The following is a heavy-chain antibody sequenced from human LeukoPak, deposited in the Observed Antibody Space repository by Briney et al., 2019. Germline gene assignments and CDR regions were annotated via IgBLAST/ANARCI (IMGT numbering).Heavy chain of an antibody. J-gene: IGHJ4*02. V-gene: IGHV4-59*01. Sequence: TSSETLSLTCTVSGGSISRYYWSWIRQPPGKGLEWTGYIYYSGSTNYNPSLKSRVTISVDTSKNQFSLKLSSVTAADTAVYYCARGVITFGGVIVSFDYWGQGTLVTVSS. CDR2: IYYSGST. CDR3: ARGVITFGGVIVSFDY. D-gene: IGHD3-16*02. CDR1: GGSISRYY.